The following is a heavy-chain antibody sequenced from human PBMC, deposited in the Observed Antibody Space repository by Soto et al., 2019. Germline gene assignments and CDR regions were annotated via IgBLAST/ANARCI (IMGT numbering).Heavy chain of an antibody. CDR1: GGSVAASY. D-gene: IGHD3-16*02. V-gene: IGHV4-59*02. Sequence: QLLLQESGPGLVKPSETLSLICNVSGGSVAASYWSWIRQTPGHGLEWIGYGHDSGSTNYNPSPKSRVGISVDTSKNQVFLNLNFATTTDTAVYYCARNYRRGPPFNWFDSWGQGTLVTVSS. J-gene: IGHJ5*01. CDR2: GHDSGST. CDR3: ARNYRRGPPFNWFDS.